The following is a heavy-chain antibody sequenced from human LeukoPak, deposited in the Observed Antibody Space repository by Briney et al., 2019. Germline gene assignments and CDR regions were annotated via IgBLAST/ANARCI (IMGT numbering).Heavy chain of an antibody. V-gene: IGHV3-74*01. Sequence: GGSLRLSCAASGFTFSVYWMHWVRQAPGKGLVWVSSIKTDSTDRRYVDSVKGRFTISRDNARKTLYLQMTSLRAEDTAVYYCARDEGAGTTIRGSDSWGLGTLVTVSS. J-gene: IGHJ4*02. D-gene: IGHD1-7*01. CDR3: ARDEGAGTTIRGSDS. CDR1: GFTFSVYW. CDR2: IKTDSTDR.